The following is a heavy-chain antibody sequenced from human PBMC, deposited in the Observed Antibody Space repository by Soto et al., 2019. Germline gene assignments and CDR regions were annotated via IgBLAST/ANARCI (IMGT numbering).Heavy chain of an antibody. D-gene: IGHD7-27*01. CDR1: GYTFSDYN. V-gene: IGHV1-46*01. CDR2: INPSGGGA. J-gene: IGHJ6*02. CDR3: SKGRSLTVLAYYYPGAYV. Sequence: QEQLVQSGAEVKKPGASVVISCKTSGYTFSDYNIFWVRQAPGQGLEFVGVINPSGGGAGYAPSFQGGVTMTRDTSTMTVYMEWSSLKSDDTAVYYCSKGRSLTVLAYYYPGAYVCGQGTTVSVSS.